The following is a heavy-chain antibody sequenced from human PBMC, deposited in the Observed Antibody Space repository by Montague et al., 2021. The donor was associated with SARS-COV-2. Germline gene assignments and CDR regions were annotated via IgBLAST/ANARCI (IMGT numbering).Heavy chain of an antibody. D-gene: IGHD2-2*01. CDR2: IYYSGST. J-gene: IGHJ6*02. CDR1: GGSISSSSYY. Sequence: SETLSLTCTVSGGSISSSSYYWGWIRQPPGKGLEWIGSIYYSGSTYYNPSLKSRVTISVDTSKNQFSLKLSSVTAADTAVYYCARDKAEYIVLVPAVPLAFGMDVWGQGTTVTVSS. V-gene: IGHV4-39*07. CDR3: ARDKAEYIVLVPAVPLAFGMDV.